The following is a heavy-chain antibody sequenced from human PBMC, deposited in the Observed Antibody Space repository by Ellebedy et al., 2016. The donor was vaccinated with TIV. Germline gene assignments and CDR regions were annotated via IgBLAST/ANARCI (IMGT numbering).Heavy chain of an antibody. D-gene: IGHD3-10*01. CDR1: GYTLPELS. J-gene: IGHJ6*02. CDR2: IITIFGTA. CDR3: ARRKVGSNYYGSGSHIIPKLYGMDV. Sequence: AASVKVSCKVSGYTLPELSMHWVRQAPGKGLEWMGGIITIFGTANYAQKFQGRVTITADESTSTAYMELSSLRSEDTAVYYCARRKVGSNYYGSGSHIIPKLYGMDVWGQGTTVTVSS. V-gene: IGHV1-69*13.